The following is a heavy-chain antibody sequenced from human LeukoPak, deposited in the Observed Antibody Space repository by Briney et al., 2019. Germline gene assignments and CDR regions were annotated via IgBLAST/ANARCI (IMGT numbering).Heavy chain of an antibody. J-gene: IGHJ4*02. CDR3: ASSRYDSSGYYGIIAY. CDR1: GFTFSSYE. CDR2: ITRSSNYI. Sequence: GGSLRLSCAASGFTFSSYEMNWVRQAPGKGLEWVSSITRSSNYIYYADSVKGRFTISRDNAKNSLYLQMNSLRAEDTAVYYCASSRYDSSGYYGIIAYWGQGTLVTVSS. D-gene: IGHD3-22*01. V-gene: IGHV3-21*01.